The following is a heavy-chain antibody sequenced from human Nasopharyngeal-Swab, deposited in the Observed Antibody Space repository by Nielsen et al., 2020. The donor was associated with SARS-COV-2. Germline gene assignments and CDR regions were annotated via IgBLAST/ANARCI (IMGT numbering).Heavy chain of an antibody. Sequence: GESLKISCAASGFTFSSYAMHWVRQAPGKGLEWVAVISYDGSNNYYADSVKGRFTISRDNSKNTLYLQMNSLRAEDTAVYYCARGTTVTYCDYWGQGTLVTVSS. CDR2: ISYDGSNN. J-gene: IGHJ4*02. D-gene: IGHD4-17*01. CDR3: ARGTTVTYCDY. V-gene: IGHV3-30*04. CDR1: GFTFSSYA.